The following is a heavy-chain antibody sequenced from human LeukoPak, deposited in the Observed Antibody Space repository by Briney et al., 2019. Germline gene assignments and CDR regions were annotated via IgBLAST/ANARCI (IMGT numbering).Heavy chain of an antibody. V-gene: IGHV5-51*01. CDR1: GYSFTTYW. J-gene: IGHJ3*02. Sequence: GESLKISCKGSGYSFTTYWIGWVRQMPGKGLEWMGIIYPGDSDTRYSPSFQGQVTISADKSINTDYLQWNSLKASDTAMYYCARRDDLADAFDIWGQGTMVIVSS. CDR2: IYPGDSDT. CDR3: ARRDDLADAFDI. D-gene: IGHD2-21*02.